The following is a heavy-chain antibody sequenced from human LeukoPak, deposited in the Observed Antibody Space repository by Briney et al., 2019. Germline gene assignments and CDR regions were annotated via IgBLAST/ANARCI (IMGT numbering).Heavy chain of an antibody. CDR2: IYYSGST. D-gene: IGHD3-10*01. CDR1: GGSISSYY. CDR3: ARGAWFGEPPSNWFDP. J-gene: IGHJ5*02. V-gene: IGHV4-59*06. Sequence: SSETLSLTCTVSGGSISSYYWSWIRQHPGKGLEWIGYIYYSGSTYYNPSLKSRVTISVDTSKNQFSLKLSSVTAADTAVYYCARGAWFGEPPSNWFDPWGQGTLVTVSS.